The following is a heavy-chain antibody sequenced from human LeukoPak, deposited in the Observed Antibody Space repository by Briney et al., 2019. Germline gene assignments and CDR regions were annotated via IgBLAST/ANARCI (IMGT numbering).Heavy chain of an antibody. V-gene: IGHV4-34*01. CDR2: INHNGST. CDR3: ARGHSSSWYMLDYYYYYYMDV. J-gene: IGHJ6*03. D-gene: IGHD6-13*01. CDR1: GGSFSGYY. Sequence: SETLSLTCAVYGGSFSGYYWSWIRQPPGKGLEWIGEINHNGSTNYNPSLNSRVTISVDTSKNQFSLKLSSVTAADTAVYYCARGHSSSWYMLDYYYYYYMDVWGKGTTVTVSS.